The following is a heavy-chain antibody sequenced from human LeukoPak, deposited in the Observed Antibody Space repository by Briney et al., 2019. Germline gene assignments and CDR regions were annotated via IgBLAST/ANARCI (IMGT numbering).Heavy chain of an antibody. CDR2: IYYSGST. CDR3: ARYVASSSSYYFDY. CDR1: GGSISSYY. D-gene: IGHD6-6*01. V-gene: IGHV4-59*01. Sequence: SETLSLTCTVSGGSISSYYWSWIRQSPGKGLEWIGYIYYSGSTNYNPSLKSRVTISVDTSKNQFSLKLSSVTAADTAVYYCARYVASSSSYYFDYWGQGTLVTVS. J-gene: IGHJ4*02.